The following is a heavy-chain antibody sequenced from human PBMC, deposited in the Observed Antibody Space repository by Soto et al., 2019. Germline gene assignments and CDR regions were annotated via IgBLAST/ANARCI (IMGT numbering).Heavy chain of an antibody. Sequence: SETLSLTCTVSGGPMSSFYWTWIRQPPGKGLEWIGYIYYSGSTNYNPSLKSRVTMSVDTSKNQFSLKLTSVTAADTAVYYCARDKITGLFDYWGQGTLVTVSS. D-gene: IGHD2-8*02. J-gene: IGHJ4*02. CDR1: GGPMSSFY. V-gene: IGHV4-59*12. CDR3: ARDKITGLFDY. CDR2: IYYSGST.